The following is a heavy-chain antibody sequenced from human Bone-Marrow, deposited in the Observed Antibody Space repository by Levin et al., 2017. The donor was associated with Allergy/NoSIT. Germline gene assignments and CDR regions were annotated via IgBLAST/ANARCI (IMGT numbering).Heavy chain of an antibody. CDR2: ISYDGSNK. V-gene: IGHV3-30*04. CDR1: GFTFSSYA. Sequence: RSGGSLRLSCAASGFTFSSYAMHWVRQAPGKGLEWVAVISYDGSNKYYADSVKGRFTISRDNSKNTLYLQMNSLRAEDTAVYYCARDSVPIIVLMVYASSSSWSSGYFDLWGRGTLVTVSS. D-gene: IGHD2-8*01. CDR3: ARDSVPIIVLMVYASSSSWSSGYFDL. J-gene: IGHJ2*01.